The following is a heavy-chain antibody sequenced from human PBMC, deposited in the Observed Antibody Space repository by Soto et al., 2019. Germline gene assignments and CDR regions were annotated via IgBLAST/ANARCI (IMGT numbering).Heavy chain of an antibody. V-gene: IGHV4-61*08. J-gene: IGHJ6*02. Sequence: SETLSLTCTVSGGSISSGGYYWSWIRQPPGKGLEWIGYIYNTGSTNYNPSLKSRVTISVGTSKNQFSLKLNSVTAADTATYYCIQSRCGGDCLQSYASYYYYGMDVWGQGTTVTVSS. CDR1: GGSISSGGYY. CDR3: IQSRCGGDCLQSYASYYYYGMDV. CDR2: IYNTGST. D-gene: IGHD2-21*02.